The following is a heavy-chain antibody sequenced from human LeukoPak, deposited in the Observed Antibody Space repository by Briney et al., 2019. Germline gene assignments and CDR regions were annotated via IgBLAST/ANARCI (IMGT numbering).Heavy chain of an antibody. Sequence: PSETLSLTCTVSGGSISSYYWSWIRQPAGKGLEWIGRIYTSGSTNYNSSLKSRVTMSLDTSKKQFSLKLSSVTAADTAVYYCARNGYCSSNSCYRPYGMDVWGQGTTVTVSS. CDR2: IYTSGST. CDR3: ARNGYCSSNSCYRPYGMDV. J-gene: IGHJ6*02. CDR1: GGSISSYY. D-gene: IGHD2-2*03. V-gene: IGHV4-4*07.